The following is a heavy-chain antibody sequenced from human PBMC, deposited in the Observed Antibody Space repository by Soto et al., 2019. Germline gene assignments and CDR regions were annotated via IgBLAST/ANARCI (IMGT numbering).Heavy chain of an antibody. V-gene: IGHV3-30*18. Sequence: GGSLRLSCAASGFTFSSYGMHWVRQAPGKGLEWVAVISYDGSNKYYADSVKGRFTISRDNSKNTLYLQMNSLRAEDTAVYYCAKVWDYGDYGGYYFDYWGQGTLVTVSA. CDR2: ISYDGSNK. J-gene: IGHJ4*02. CDR1: GFTFSSYG. CDR3: AKVWDYGDYGGYYFDY. D-gene: IGHD4-17*01.